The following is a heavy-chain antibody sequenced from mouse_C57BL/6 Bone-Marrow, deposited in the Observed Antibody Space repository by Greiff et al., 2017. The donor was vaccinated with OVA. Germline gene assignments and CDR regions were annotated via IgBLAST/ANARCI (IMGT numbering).Heavy chain of an antibody. Sequence: EVKLVESGGGLVKPGGSLKLSCAASGFTFSSYAMSWVRQTPEKRLEWVATISDGGSYTYYPDNVKGRFTIFRDNAKNNLYLQMSHLKSEDTAMYYCASEGRRGYFDVWGTGTTVTVSS. D-gene: IGHD2-14*01. CDR2: ISDGGSYT. V-gene: IGHV5-4*03. J-gene: IGHJ1*03. CDR1: GFTFSSYA. CDR3: ASEGRRGYFDV.